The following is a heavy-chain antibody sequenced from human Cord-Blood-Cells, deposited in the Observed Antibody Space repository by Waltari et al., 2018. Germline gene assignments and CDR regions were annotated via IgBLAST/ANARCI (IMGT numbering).Heavy chain of an antibody. J-gene: IGHJ5*02. CDR2: IYYSGSI. V-gene: IGHV4-61*01. CDR1: GGSVSSGSYY. Sequence: QVQLQESGPGLVKPSETLSLTCTVSGGSVSSGSYYWSWLRHAPGKGLEWIGYIYYSGSINYNPSLKSRVTISVDTSKNQFSLKLSSVTAADTAVYYCARDGAYCGGDCYIGFDPWGQGTLVTVSS. D-gene: IGHD2-21*01. CDR3: ARDGAYCGGDCYIGFDP.